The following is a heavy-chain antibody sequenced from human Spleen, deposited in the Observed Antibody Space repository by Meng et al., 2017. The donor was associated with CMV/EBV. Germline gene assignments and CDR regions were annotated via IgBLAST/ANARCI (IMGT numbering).Heavy chain of an antibody. D-gene: IGHD2-8*01. J-gene: IGHJ4*02. CDR2: INAGNGNT. CDR1: YA. V-gene: IGHV1-3*01. CDR3: ARALFAGYCTNGVCSRADRPLDY. Sequence: YAMHWVRQAPGQRLEWMGWINAGNGNTKYSQKCQGRVTITRDTSASTAYMELSSLRSEDTAVYYCARALFAGYCTNGVCSRADRPLDYWGQGTLVTVSS.